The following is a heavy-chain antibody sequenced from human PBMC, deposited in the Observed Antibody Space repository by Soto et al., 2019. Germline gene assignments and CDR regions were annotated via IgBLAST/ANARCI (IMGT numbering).Heavy chain of an antibody. D-gene: IGHD3-22*01. CDR3: AKDITLDSSAYDS. J-gene: IGHJ4*02. CDR1: GFTFSRFG. CDR2: ISGGGNPT. Sequence: EVQLLESGGGLVQPGGSLRLSCAASGFTFSRFGMSWVRQAPGKGLEWISGISGGGNPTYYSESVKGRFTISRDSAKNTLSLQMNSLRTEETAVYYCAKDITLDSSAYDSWGQGTLVTVS. V-gene: IGHV3-23*01.